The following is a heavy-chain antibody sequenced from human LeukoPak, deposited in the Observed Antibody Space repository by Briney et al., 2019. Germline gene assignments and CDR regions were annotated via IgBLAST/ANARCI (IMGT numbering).Heavy chain of an antibody. D-gene: IGHD5-12*01. Sequence: PGGSLRLSCAASGFTFSSYAMSWVRQAPGKGLEWVSAISGSGGSTHYADSVKGRFTISRDNSKNTLYLQMNSLRAEDTAVYYCARGVDIVATIINFDYWGQGTLVTVSS. CDR2: ISGSGGST. J-gene: IGHJ4*02. CDR3: ARGVDIVATIINFDY. V-gene: IGHV3-23*01. CDR1: GFTFSSYA.